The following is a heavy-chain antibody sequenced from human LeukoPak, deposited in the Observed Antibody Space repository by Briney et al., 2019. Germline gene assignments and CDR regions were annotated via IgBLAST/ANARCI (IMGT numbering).Heavy chain of an antibody. V-gene: IGHV3-23*01. D-gene: IGHD1-1*01. CDR3: AKDRTNIRYTGMDV. J-gene: IGHJ6*02. CDR1: GFTFSTYG. CDR2: ISFKGGKT. Sequence: PGGSLRLSCAASGFTFSTYGMSWVRRAPGKGLEWVSFISFKGGKTYYANTVKGRFTISRDNSTNPLYLQMTSLRVEDTAVYYCAKDRTNIRYTGMDVWGQGTTVAVSS.